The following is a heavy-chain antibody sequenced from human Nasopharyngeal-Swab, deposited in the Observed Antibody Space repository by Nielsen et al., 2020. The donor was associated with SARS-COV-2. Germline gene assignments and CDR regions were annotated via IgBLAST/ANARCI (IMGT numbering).Heavy chain of an antibody. CDR2: ISYDGSIQ. J-gene: IGHJ3*02. D-gene: IGHD6-19*01. Sequence: GESLKISCAASGFTFSSFGMHWVRQAPGKGLEWVAFISYDGSIQYYADSVKDRFTISRDNSKNTLYLQMNSLRPEDTAVYYCARGAVAGPNAFVIWGQGTMVIVSS. CDR1: GFTFSSFG. V-gene: IGHV3-30*03. CDR3: ARGAVAGPNAFVI.